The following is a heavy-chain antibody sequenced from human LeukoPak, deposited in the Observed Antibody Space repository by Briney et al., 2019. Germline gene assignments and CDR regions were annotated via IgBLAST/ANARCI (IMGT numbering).Heavy chain of an antibody. D-gene: IGHD2-15*01. CDR1: GFTFSDYW. CDR3: ARDREYCSCGSCYSNLFDY. V-gene: IGHV3-74*01. CDR2: INSDGSST. Sequence: GGSLRLSCAASGFTFSDYWMHWVRQAPGKGLVWVSRINSDGSSTNHADSVKGRFTISRDNAKNTLFLQMNSLRGEDTAVYYCARDREYCSCGSCYSNLFDYWGQGTLVTVSS. J-gene: IGHJ4*02.